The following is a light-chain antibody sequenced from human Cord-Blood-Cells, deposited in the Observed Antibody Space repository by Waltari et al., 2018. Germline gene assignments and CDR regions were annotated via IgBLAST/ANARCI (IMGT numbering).Light chain of an antibody. CDR1: QSISSY. Sequence: IQMTQSPSSLSASVGDRVTITCRASQSISSYLNWYQQKPGKAPKLLIYAASSLQSGVPSRFSGSGSGTDFTLTISSLQPEDFATYYCQQSYSTPWTFGQGP. CDR3: QQSYSTPWT. V-gene: IGKV1-39*01. J-gene: IGKJ1*01. CDR2: AAS.